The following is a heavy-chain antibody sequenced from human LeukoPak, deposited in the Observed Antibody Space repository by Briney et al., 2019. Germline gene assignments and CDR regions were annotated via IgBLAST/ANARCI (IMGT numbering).Heavy chain of an antibody. CDR1: GFTFNTYA. J-gene: IGHJ4*02. CDR3: AKTTVGYSSGLYPGWPADC. Sequence: GGFLRLSCAASGFTFNTYAIYWVRQAPGKGLEWVSGICGSGGCTYYADSVKGRFTISRDNSKNTVYLQMNSLTADDTAIYYCAKTTVGYSSGLYPGWPADCWGQGTLVTVSS. CDR2: ICGSGGCT. D-gene: IGHD6-19*01. V-gene: IGHV3-23*01.